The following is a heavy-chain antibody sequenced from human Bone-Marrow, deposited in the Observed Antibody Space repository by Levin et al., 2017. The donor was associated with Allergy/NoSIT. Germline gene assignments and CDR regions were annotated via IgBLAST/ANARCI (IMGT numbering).Heavy chain of an antibody. V-gene: IGHV1-24*01. Sequence: GESLKISCMVSGYTLTQLSMHWVRQAPGKGLEWMGGFDLADGELLYAQKFQGRLTMTEDTSTDTTYMELTSLRSEDTAVYYCVTEVTMMVYWGQGTLVTVSS. CDR1: GYTLTQLS. CDR2: FDLADGEL. CDR3: VTEVTMMVY. J-gene: IGHJ4*02. D-gene: IGHD3-22*01.